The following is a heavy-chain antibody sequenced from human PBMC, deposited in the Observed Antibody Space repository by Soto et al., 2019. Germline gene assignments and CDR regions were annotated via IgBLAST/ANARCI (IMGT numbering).Heavy chain of an antibody. CDR1: GFTFSNYA. CDR2: ISGSGGGA. CDR3: ARDPITSSLGYGMDV. V-gene: IGHV3-23*01. Sequence: GGSLRLSCAASGFTFSNYAMNWVRQAPGKGLEWVSVISGSGGGAYYADSVQGRFTISRDNSKNTLYLQMNSLRAEDTAVYYCARDPITSSLGYGMDVWGQGTTVTVSS. J-gene: IGHJ6*02. D-gene: IGHD3-10*01.